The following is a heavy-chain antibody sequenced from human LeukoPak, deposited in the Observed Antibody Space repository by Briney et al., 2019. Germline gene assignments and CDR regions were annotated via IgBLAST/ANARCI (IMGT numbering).Heavy chain of an antibody. J-gene: IGHJ4*02. Sequence: ASVKVSCKASGYTFTSYYMHWVRQAPGQELEWMGIINPSGGSTSYAQKFQGRVTMTRDTSTSTVYMELSSLRSEDTAVYYCARSGVGATLDYWGQGTLVTVSS. V-gene: IGHV1-46*01. CDR3: ARSGVGATLDY. D-gene: IGHD1-26*01. CDR1: GYTFTSYY. CDR2: INPSGGST.